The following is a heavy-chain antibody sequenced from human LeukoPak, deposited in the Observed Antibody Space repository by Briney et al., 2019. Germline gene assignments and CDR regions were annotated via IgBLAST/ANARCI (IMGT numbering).Heavy chain of an antibody. V-gene: IGHV3-15*01. CDR2: INSKAHGGTT. CDR1: GFTFSNAW. J-gene: IGHJ5*01. CDR3: NTEYYDSAWFDY. Sequence: GGSLRLSCAASGFTFSNAWMSWVRQAPGKGLEWVGRINSKAHGGTTDYAAPVRGRFTISRDDSKNTLYLQMNSLKTEDTAVYYCNTEYYDSAWFDYWGQGTLVTVSS. D-gene: IGHD3-16*01.